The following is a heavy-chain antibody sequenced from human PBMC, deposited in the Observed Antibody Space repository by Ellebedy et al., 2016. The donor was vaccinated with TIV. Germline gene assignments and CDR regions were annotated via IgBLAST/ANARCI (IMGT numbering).Heavy chain of an antibody. CDR3: AGDRDTTGFVY. CDR2: VTSGGEQE. Sequence: GESLKISCAASGFTFNTHAMHWVRQAPGKGLEWVTFVTSGGEQEYYADSVKGRFTIPRDNSKNTVYLQMDSLRVDDTGVYYCAGDRDTTGFVYWGQGTLVTVSS. J-gene: IGHJ4*02. D-gene: IGHD1-1*01. V-gene: IGHV3-30*03. CDR1: GFTFNTHA.